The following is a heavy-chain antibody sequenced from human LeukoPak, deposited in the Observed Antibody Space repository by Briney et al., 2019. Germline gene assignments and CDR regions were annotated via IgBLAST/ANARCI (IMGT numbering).Heavy chain of an antibody. Sequence: ASVKVSCKASGYTFTSYDINWVRQATGQGLEWMGWMNPNSGNTGYAQKFQGRVTMTRNTSISTAYMELSSLRSEDTAVYYCARKRTSWGYDSSGYYPYYFDYWGQGTLVTVSS. CDR3: ARKRTSWGYDSSGYYPYYFDY. CDR2: MNPNSGNT. V-gene: IGHV1-8*01. D-gene: IGHD3-22*01. J-gene: IGHJ4*02. CDR1: GYTFTSYD.